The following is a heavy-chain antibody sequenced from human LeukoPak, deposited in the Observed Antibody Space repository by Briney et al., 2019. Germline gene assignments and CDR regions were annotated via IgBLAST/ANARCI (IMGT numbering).Heavy chain of an antibody. CDR1: GLTFSSYE. D-gene: IGHD3-22*01. CDR2: ISSSGSTI. CDR3: ARHKRYYYDSSGYYYRKFDY. J-gene: IGHJ4*02. Sequence: PGGSLRLSCAASGLTFSSYEMNWVRQAPGKGLEWVSYISSSGSTIYYADSVKGRFTISRDNAKNSLYLQMNSLRAEDTAVYYCARHKRYYYDSSGYYYRKFDYWGQGTLVSVSS. V-gene: IGHV3-48*03.